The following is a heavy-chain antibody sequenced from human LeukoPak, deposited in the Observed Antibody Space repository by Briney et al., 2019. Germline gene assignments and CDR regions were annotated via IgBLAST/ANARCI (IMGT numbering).Heavy chain of an antibody. CDR2: INHSGST. Sequence: SETLSLTCAVSGGSISNYYWSWIRQPPGKGLEWIGEINHSGSTNYNPSLKSRVTISVDTSKNQFSLKLSSVTAADTAVYYCARGRRYFDWLPRGYNWFDPWGQGTLVTVSS. CDR1: GGSISNYY. CDR3: ARGRRYFDWLPRGYNWFDP. D-gene: IGHD3-9*01. V-gene: IGHV4-34*01. J-gene: IGHJ5*02.